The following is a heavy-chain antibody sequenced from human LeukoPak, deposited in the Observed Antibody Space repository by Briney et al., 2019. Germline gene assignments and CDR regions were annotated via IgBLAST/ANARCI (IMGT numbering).Heavy chain of an antibody. Sequence: GGSLRLSCEASGFSFSIYGMSWVRQAPGKGLEWVSGISGSGIRTFSADSVKGRFTISRDNAKNSLYLQMNSLRAEDTALYYCARGSSFIVAWGQGTLVTVSS. D-gene: IGHD3-22*01. CDR3: ARGSSFIVA. CDR2: ISGSGIRT. CDR1: GFSFSIYG. J-gene: IGHJ5*02. V-gene: IGHV3-21*04.